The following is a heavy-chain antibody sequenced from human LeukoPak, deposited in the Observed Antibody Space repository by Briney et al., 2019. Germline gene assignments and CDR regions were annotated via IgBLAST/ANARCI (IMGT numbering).Heavy chain of an antibody. CDR3: LIFTHKTSYEILTGLPRGGYYYYMDV. CDR2: IYYSGST. J-gene: IGHJ6*03. V-gene: IGHV4-59*01. Sequence: SETLSLTCTVSGGSISSYYWSWIRQPPGKGLEWIGYIYYSGSTNYNPSLKSRVTISVDTSKHQFSLKLSSVTAADTAVYYCLIFTHKTSYEILTGLPRGGYYYYMDVWGKGTTVTISS. D-gene: IGHD3-9*01. CDR1: GGSISSYY.